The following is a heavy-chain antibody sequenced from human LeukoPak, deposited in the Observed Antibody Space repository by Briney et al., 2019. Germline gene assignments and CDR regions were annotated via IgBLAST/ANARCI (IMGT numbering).Heavy chain of an antibody. J-gene: IGHJ3*02. CDR2: IIGSGGST. CDR1: GFTFSSYA. D-gene: IGHD3-22*01. CDR3: AKQYYYDSSGYYRLGSAFDI. V-gene: IGHV3-23*01. Sequence: GGSLRLSCAASGFTFSSYAMSWVRQPPGKGLDWVSAIIGSGGSTYYADSVKGRFTISRDNSKNTLYLQMNSLRAEDTAVYYCAKQYYYDSSGYYRLGSAFDIWGQGTMVTVSS.